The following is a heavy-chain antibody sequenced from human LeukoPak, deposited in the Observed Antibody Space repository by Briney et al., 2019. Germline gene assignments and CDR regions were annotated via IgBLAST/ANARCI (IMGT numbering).Heavy chain of an antibody. Sequence: GGSLRLSCAASGFTLSTYGRHWVHQAPGKGLEWVAVISSDGRKAYYADSVRGRFTISKDNSRKTLYLQENSMRPQYTAMYYCARDSSESDVLFDSWGQGTLVTVSS. J-gene: IGHJ4*02. D-gene: IGHD4/OR15-4a*01. CDR1: GFTLSTYG. V-gene: IGHV3-30*03. CDR2: ISSDGRKA. CDR3: ARDSSESDVLFDS.